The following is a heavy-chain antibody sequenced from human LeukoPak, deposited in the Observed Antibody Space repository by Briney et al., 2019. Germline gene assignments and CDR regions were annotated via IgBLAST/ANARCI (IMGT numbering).Heavy chain of an antibody. D-gene: IGHD6-6*01. V-gene: IGHV4-34*01. Sequence: PSETLSLTCAVYGGSFSDYFWSWLRLAPGNGLEWIGEINQKRGSLNYNPSLKSRVNILLDMSKNQFSLRLNSLTAADTAVYYCAREFSKSSTAFDIWGQGTLVTVSS. CDR2: INQKRGSL. J-gene: IGHJ3*02. CDR3: AREFSKSSTAFDI. CDR1: GGSFSDYF.